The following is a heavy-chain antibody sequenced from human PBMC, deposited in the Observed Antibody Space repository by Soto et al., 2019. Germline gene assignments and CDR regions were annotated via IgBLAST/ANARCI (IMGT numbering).Heavy chain of an antibody. J-gene: IGHJ4*02. D-gene: IGHD6-19*01. CDR2: ITSSSSPI. CDR3: ARSSSGRAYFFDY. Sequence: EVQLVESGGGLVQPGGSLRLSCTASGFTFSSYSMNWVRQAPGKGLEWVSYITSSSSPIYYADSVKGRFTISRDNAKNSLSLQMNNLRTEDTAFYYCARSSSGRAYFFDYWGQGTLVTVSS. CDR1: GFTFSSYS. V-gene: IGHV3-48*01.